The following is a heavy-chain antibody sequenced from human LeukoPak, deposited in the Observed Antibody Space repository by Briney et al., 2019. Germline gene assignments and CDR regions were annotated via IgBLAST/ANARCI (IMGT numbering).Heavy chain of an antibody. Sequence: PSETLSLTCAVYGGSFSGYYWSWIRQPPGKGLEWIGEINHGGSTNYNPSLKSRVTISVDTSKNQFSLKLSSVTAADTAVYYCARGPAGFDYWGQGTLVTVSS. CDR3: ARGPAGFDY. V-gene: IGHV4-34*01. CDR2: INHGGST. D-gene: IGHD2-2*01. J-gene: IGHJ4*02. CDR1: GGSFSGYY.